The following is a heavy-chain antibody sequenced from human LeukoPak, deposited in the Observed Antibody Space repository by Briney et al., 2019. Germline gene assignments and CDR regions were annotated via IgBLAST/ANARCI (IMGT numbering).Heavy chain of an antibody. CDR1: GFTFSSYA. CDR2: IKQDGSEK. Sequence: GGSLRLSCAASGFTFSSYAMSWVRQAPGKGLEWVANIKQDGSEKYYVDSVKGRFTISRDNAKNSLSLQMNSLRAEDTAVYYCARPLMYYYGSETYFWFDPWGQGTLVTVSS. J-gene: IGHJ5*02. D-gene: IGHD3-10*01. CDR3: ARPLMYYYGSETYFWFDP. V-gene: IGHV3-7*01.